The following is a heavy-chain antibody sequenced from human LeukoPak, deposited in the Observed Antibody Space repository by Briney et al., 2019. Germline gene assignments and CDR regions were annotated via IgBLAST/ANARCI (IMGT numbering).Heavy chain of an antibody. D-gene: IGHD2-2*01. Sequence: SVKVSCKASGGTFSSYAISWVRQAPGQGLEWMGGIIPIFGTANYAQKFQGRVTITADESTSTAYMELSSLRSEDTAVYYCARDYQLLNAFYIWGQGAMVTVSS. V-gene: IGHV1-69*13. CDR3: ARDYQLLNAFYI. CDR2: IIPIFGTA. CDR1: GGTFSSYA. J-gene: IGHJ3*02.